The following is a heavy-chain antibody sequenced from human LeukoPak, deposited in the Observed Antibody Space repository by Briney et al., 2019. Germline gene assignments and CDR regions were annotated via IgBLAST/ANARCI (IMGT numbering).Heavy chain of an antibody. CDR3: ARVIGQPDAVDAFDI. V-gene: IGHV4-59*12. D-gene: IGHD5-18*01. Sequence: SETLSLSCTVSGGSISSYYWSWIRQPPAKGLEWIGYIYYSGNTNYTPSLKSRVTISVDTSKNQFYLKLSSLTAADTAVYYCARVIGQPDAVDAFDIWGQGTMVTVSS. CDR2: IYYSGNT. CDR1: GGSISSYY. J-gene: IGHJ3*02.